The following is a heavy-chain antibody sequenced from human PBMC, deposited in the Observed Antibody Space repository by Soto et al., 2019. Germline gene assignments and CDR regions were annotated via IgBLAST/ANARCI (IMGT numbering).Heavy chain of an antibody. CDR2: ISWNSGSI. V-gene: IGHV3-9*01. D-gene: IGHD6-13*01. Sequence: EVQLVESGGGLVQPGRSLRLSCAASGFTFDDYAMHWVRQAPGKGLEWVSGISWNSGSIGYADSVQGRFTISRDNAKNSLYLQMNSLRAEDTALYYCAKDITAAGREHSLYFDYWGQGTLVTVSS. CDR1: GFTFDDYA. CDR3: AKDITAAGREHSLYFDY. J-gene: IGHJ4*02.